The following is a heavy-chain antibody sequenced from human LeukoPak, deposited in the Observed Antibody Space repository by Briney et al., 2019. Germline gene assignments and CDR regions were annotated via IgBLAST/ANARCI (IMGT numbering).Heavy chain of an antibody. CDR2: IKQDGSEK. J-gene: IGHJ4*02. CDR1: GFTFSSYN. V-gene: IGHV3-7*03. Sequence: GGSLRLSCAASGFTFSSYNMNWVRQAPGKGLEWVANIKQDGSEKYYVDSVKGRFTISRDNTKNSLYLQMNSLRAEDTAVYYCARGGKDLDYFDYWGQGTLVTVSS. CDR3: ARGGKDLDYFDY. D-gene: IGHD4-23*01.